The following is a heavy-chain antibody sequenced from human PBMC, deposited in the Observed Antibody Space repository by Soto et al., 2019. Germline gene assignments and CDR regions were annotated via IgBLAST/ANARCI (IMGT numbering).Heavy chain of an antibody. CDR3: AKMGQSGGIYYDN. D-gene: IGHD1-26*01. Sequence: GGSLRLSCAASGFTFSSYAMSGVRQAPGKGVARVSGISCSGTITYYADSVKGRFTISRDNSKNTLYLQMNSLRAQDTAVYYCAKMGQSGGIYYDNWGQGTQVTVSS. V-gene: IGHV3-23*01. J-gene: IGHJ4*01. CDR1: GFTFSSYA. CDR2: ISCSGTIT.